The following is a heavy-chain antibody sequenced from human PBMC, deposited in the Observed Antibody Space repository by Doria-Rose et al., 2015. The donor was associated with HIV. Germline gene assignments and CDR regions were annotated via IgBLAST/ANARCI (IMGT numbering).Heavy chain of an antibody. CDR3: ARIKSSRWYHKYYFDF. Sequence: QVQLVQSGPVLVKPTETLTLTCTVSGVSLSSPGMGVGWIRQPPGKAPEWLANIFSDDERSYKTSLKSRLTISRCTSKSQVVLTMTDMDPVDTATYYCARIKSSRWYHKYYFDFWGQGTLVIVSA. J-gene: IGHJ4*02. D-gene: IGHD6-13*01. V-gene: IGHV2-26*01. CDR2: IFSDDER. CDR1: GVSLSSPGMG.